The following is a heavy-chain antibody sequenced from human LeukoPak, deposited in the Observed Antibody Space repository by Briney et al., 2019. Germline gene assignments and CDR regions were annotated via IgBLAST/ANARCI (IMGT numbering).Heavy chain of an antibody. CDR2: IYHSGSA. CDR1: GYSISSGYY. J-gene: IGHJ4*02. CDR3: ARKYSYGTLYYFDY. V-gene: IGHV4-38-2*02. D-gene: IGHD5-18*01. Sequence: SETLSLTCTVSGYSISSGYYWGWIRQPPGKGLEWIGSIYHSGSAYYNPSLKSRVTISVDTSKNQFSLKLSSVTAADTAVYYCARKYSYGTLYYFDYRGQGTLVTVSS.